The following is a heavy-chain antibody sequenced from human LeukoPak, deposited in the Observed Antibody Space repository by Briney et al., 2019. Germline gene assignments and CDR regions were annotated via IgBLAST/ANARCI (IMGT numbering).Heavy chain of an antibody. D-gene: IGHD6-6*01. CDR3: ARAIRYSSSSGWFDP. CDR1: GYIFTAYY. Sequence: ASVKVSCKASGYIFTAYYTHWVRQAPGQGLEWMGWINPNSGGTNYAQKFQGRVTMTRDTSISTAYMELSRLRSDDTAVYYCARAIRYSSSSGWFDPWGQGTLVTVSS. V-gene: IGHV1-2*02. CDR2: INPNSGGT. J-gene: IGHJ5*02.